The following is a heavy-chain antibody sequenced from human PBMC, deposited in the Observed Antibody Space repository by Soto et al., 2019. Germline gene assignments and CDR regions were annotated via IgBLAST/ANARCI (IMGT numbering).Heavy chain of an antibody. V-gene: IGHV4-34*01. CDR3: ARGRLWFDYYYYGMDV. CDR2: INHSGST. Sequence: PSETLSLTCAVYGGSFSGYYWSWIRQPPGKGLEWIGEINHSGSTNYNPSLKSRVTISVDTSKNQFSLKLSSVTAADTAVYYCARGRLWFDYYYYGMDVWGQGTTVTV. CDR1: GGSFSGYY. J-gene: IGHJ6*02. D-gene: IGHD3-10*01.